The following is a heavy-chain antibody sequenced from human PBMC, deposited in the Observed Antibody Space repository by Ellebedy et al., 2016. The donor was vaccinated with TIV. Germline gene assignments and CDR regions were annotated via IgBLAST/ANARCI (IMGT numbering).Heavy chain of an antibody. V-gene: IGHV3-74*01. CDR2: INNDGSS. J-gene: IGHJ4*02. CDR1: GFTFSSYW. CDR3: ARERGYIYGDFDY. D-gene: IGHD5-18*01. Sequence: GESLKISCAASGFTFSSYWMHWVRQAPGKGLVWVSRINNDGSSYADSVKGRFTISRDNAKNTLYLQMNSLRAEDTAVYYCARERGYIYGDFDYWGQGTLATVSS.